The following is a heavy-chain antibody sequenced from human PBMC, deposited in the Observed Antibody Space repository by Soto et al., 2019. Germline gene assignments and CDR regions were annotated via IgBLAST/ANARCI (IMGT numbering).Heavy chain of an antibody. CDR2: INPNSGGT. J-gene: IGHJ6*03. D-gene: IGHD6-6*01. CDR3: ARGGGVAARPDYYYYYYMDV. Sequence: QVQLVQSGAEVKKPGASVKVSCKASGYTFTGYYMHWVRQAPGQGLEWMGWINPNSGGTNYAQKFQGWVTMARATSISTAYMELGRVRSDDTAVYYCARGGGVAARPDYYYYYYMDVWGKGTTVTVSS. V-gene: IGHV1-2*04. CDR1: GYTFTGYY.